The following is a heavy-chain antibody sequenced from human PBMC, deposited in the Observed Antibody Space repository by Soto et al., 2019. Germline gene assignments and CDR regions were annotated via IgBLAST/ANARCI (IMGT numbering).Heavy chain of an antibody. CDR2: TYYRSKWYY. V-gene: IGHV6-1*01. D-gene: IGHD1-26*01. J-gene: IGHJ4*01. CDR3: ARGEQYSGRIFDY. Sequence: QVPLQQSGPGLVKPSQTLLLTCDISGDSVSSNTAGWNWVRQSPSRGLEWLGRTYYRSKWYYDYALSVRSRITINPDTSKNQYSLQLNSVTPEDTAVYYCARGEQYSGRIFDYWGQGTLVTVSS. CDR1: GDSVSSNTAG.